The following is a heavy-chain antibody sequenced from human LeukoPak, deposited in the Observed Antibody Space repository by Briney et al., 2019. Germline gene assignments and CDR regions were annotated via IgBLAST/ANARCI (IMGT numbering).Heavy chain of an antibody. V-gene: IGHV3-23*01. D-gene: IGHD6-19*01. J-gene: IGHJ4*02. CDR1: GFTFSSFA. Sequence: GGSLRLSCAASGFTFSSFAMSWVRQAPGKGLEWVSTISGSGGRTYYADSVQGGFTLSRDNSKNTVCLQMNSLRAEDAAGYYCAKDRTSDWYVCDYWGQGTLVTVSS. CDR2: ISGSGGRT. CDR3: AKDRTSDWYVCDY.